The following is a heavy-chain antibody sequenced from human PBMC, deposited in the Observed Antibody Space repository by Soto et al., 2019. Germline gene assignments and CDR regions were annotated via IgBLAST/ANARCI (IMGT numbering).Heavy chain of an antibody. Sequence: PGGSLRLSCAASGFTFSSYGMHWVRQAPGKGLEWVAVISYDGSNKYYADSVKGRFTISRDNSKNTLYLQMNSLRAEDTAVYYCVKTLQYSYGLPHWGQGTLVTVSS. CDR3: VKTLQYSYGLPH. J-gene: IGHJ4*02. CDR1: GFTFSSYG. D-gene: IGHD5-18*01. CDR2: ISYDGSNK. V-gene: IGHV3-30*18.